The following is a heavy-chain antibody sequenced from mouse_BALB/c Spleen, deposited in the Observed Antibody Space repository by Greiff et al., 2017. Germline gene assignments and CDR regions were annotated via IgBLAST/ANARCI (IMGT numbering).Heavy chain of an antibody. CDR2: ISTYYGNT. D-gene: IGHD1-1*02. CDR3: AREGSAEGFAY. J-gene: IGHJ3*01. Sequence: VQLQQSGPELVRPGVSVKISCKGSGYTFTDYAMHWVKQSHAKSLAWIGVISTYYGNTNYNQKFKGKATMTVDKSSSTAYMELARLTSEDSAIYYCAREGSAEGFAYWGQGTLVTVSA. CDR1: GYTFTDYA. V-gene: IGHV1-67*01.